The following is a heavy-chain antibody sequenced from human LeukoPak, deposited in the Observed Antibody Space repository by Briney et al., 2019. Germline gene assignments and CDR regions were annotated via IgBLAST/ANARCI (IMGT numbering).Heavy chain of an antibody. V-gene: IGHV3-48*03. CDR2: ISSSGSTI. CDR1: GFTFSSYE. Sequence: PGGSLRLSCAASGFTFSSYEMNWVRQAPGKGLEWVSYISSSGSTIYYADSVKGRFTISRDNAKNSLYLQMNSLRAEDTAVYYCARDIEPDGYNSGPFDYWGQGTLVTVSS. CDR3: ARDIEPDGYNSGPFDY. J-gene: IGHJ4*02. D-gene: IGHD5-24*01.